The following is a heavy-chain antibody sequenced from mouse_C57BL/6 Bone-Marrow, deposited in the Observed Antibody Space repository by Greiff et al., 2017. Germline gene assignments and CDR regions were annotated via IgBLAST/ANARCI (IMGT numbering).Heavy chain of an antibody. CDR3: ARGKDYYDYLAWFAY. J-gene: IGHJ3*01. D-gene: IGHD2-4*01. Sequence: VKLQQSGAELARPGASVKLSCKASGYTFTCYGISWVKQRTGQGLEWIGEIYPRSGNTYYNEKFKGKATLTADKSSSTAYMELRSLTSEDSAVYFCARGKDYYDYLAWFAYWGQGTLVTVSA. CDR2: IYPRSGNT. V-gene: IGHV1-81*01. CDR1: GYTFTCYG.